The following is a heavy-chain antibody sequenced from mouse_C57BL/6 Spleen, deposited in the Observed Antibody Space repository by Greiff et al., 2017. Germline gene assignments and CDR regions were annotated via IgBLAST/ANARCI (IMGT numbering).Heavy chain of an antibody. V-gene: IGHV1-59*01. Sequence: VQLQQPGAELVRPGTSVKLSCKASGYTFTSYWMHWVKQRPGQGLEWIGVIDPSDSYTNYNQKFKGKATLTVDTSSSTAYMQLSSLTSEDSAVYNCAVNRGAMDYWGQGTSVTVSS. J-gene: IGHJ4*01. CDR1: GYTFTSYW. CDR2: IDPSDSYT. CDR3: AVNRGAMDY.